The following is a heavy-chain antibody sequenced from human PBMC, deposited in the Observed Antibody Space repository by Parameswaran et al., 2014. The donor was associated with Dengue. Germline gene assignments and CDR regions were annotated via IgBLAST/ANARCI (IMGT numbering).Heavy chain of an antibody. J-gene: IGHJ5*02. CDR3: ASGGVAAAGTGWFDP. V-gene: IGHV4-30-4*01. D-gene: IGHD6-13*01. CDR2: IYYSGST. Sequence: WIRQPPGKGLEWIGYIYYSGSTYYNPSLKSRVTISVDTSKNQFSLKLSSVTAADTAVYYCASGGVAAAGTGWFDPWGQGTLVTVSS.